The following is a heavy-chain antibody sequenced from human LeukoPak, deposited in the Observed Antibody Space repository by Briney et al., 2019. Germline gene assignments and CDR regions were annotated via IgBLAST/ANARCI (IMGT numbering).Heavy chain of an antibody. V-gene: IGHV4-59*12. CDR3: AREAYYYDSSGFWDAFDI. Sequence: SETLSLTCTVSGGSISSYYWSWIRQPPGKGLEWIGYMYYNRSTNYNPSLKSRVTISVDTSKNQFSLKLSSVTAADTAVYYCAREAYYYDSSGFWDAFDIWGQGTMVTVSS. D-gene: IGHD3-22*01. J-gene: IGHJ3*02. CDR1: GGSISSYY. CDR2: MYYNRST.